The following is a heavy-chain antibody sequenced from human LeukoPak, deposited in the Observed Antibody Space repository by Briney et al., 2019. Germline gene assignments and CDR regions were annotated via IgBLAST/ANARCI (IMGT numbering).Heavy chain of an antibody. CDR3: ARAPGYGAAYYFDY. V-gene: IGHV3-30*04. D-gene: IGHD1-1*01. CDR1: GFTFSKFA. Sequence: GRPLRLSCAAAGFTFSKFAMHWVRQAPGKGLEWVAVVSYDGSYKYYADSVKGRFTISRDNSKNTLYLQMNSLRAEDTAVYYCARAPGYGAAYYFDYWGQGTLVTVSS. J-gene: IGHJ4*02. CDR2: VSYDGSYK.